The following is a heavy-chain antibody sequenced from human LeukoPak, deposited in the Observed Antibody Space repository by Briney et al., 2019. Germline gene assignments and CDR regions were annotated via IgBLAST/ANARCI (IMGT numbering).Heavy chain of an antibody. CDR1: GFTFSSYG. V-gene: IGHV3-33*01. Sequence: GGCLRVSSAASGFTFSSYGVYWVREGPGRGRGWGALIWYHRKNKYYADSVKRRFTISRDNSKNTLYLQMNSLRAEDTAVYYCPRDQGGSYSSHFDYWGQGNLVTVSS. D-gene: IGHD1-26*01. CDR3: PRDQGGSYSSHFDY. J-gene: IGHJ4*02. CDR2: IWYHRKNK.